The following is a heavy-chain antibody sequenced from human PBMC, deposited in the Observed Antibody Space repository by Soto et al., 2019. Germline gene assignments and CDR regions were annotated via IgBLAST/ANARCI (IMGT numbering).Heavy chain of an antibody. CDR3: ARDSITMVRGVILDYYGMDV. CDR1: GFTFSSYS. Sequence: PGGSLRLSCAASGFTFSSYSMNWVRQAPGKGLEWVSSISSSSSYIYYADSVKGRFTISRDNAKNSLYLQMNSLRAEDTAVCYCARDSITMVRGVILDYYGMDVWGQGTTVTVSS. D-gene: IGHD3-10*01. CDR2: ISSSSSYI. J-gene: IGHJ6*02. V-gene: IGHV3-21*01.